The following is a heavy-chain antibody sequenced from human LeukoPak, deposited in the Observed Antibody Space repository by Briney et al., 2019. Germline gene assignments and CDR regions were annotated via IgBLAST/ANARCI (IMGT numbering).Heavy chain of an antibody. CDR2: IYTSGST. D-gene: IGHD5-18*01. Sequence: PSETLSLTCTVSDGSISSYYWSWIRQPPGKVLEWIGYIYTSGSTNYNPSLKSRVTISVDTSKNQFSLKLSSVTAADTAVYYCARGSHSYGYGYWGQGTLVTVSS. CDR1: DGSISSYY. V-gene: IGHV4-4*09. J-gene: IGHJ4*02. CDR3: ARGSHSYGYGY.